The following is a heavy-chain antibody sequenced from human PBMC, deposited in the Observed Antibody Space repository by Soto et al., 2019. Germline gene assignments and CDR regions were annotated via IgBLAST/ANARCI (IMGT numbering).Heavy chain of an antibody. CDR1: GGSISSSSYY. D-gene: IGHD6-19*01. CDR2: IYYSGST. V-gene: IGHV4-39*02. CDR3: ARDASGQWLAELDY. J-gene: IGHJ4*02. Sequence: QLQLQESGPGLVKPSETLSLTCTVSGGSISSSSYYWGWIRQPPGQGLWWIGSIYYSGSTYYNPYLKSRGTISVDTSKNQFYLKLSSVTAADTAVYYCARDASGQWLAELDYWGQGTMVTVSS.